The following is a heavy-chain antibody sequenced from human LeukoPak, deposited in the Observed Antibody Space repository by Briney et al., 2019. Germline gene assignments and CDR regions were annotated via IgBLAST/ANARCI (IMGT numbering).Heavy chain of an antibody. Sequence: ASVKVSCKASGYDFTSYAMHWVRQAPGQRLEWMGWINAGNGNTKYSQKFQDRVTVTRDTSTSTAYMELSSLRSEDTAVYYCARGPRAAADDYWGQGTLVTVSS. V-gene: IGHV1-3*01. CDR2: INAGNGNT. CDR3: ARGPRAAADDY. J-gene: IGHJ4*02. D-gene: IGHD6-13*01. CDR1: GYDFTSYA.